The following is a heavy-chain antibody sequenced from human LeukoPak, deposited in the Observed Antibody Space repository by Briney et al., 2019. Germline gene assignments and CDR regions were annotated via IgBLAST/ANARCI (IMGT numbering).Heavy chain of an antibody. D-gene: IGHD6-19*01. Sequence: SETLSLTCAVSGYSISSGYYWGWSRPPPGKGLEGIVSIYHSWWTYYNPSLKSRVTISVDTSTTQFSLKLSSVTAADTAVYYCATEVGQWLVRTWGQGTLVTVSS. V-gene: IGHV4-38-2*01. CDR1: GYSISSGYY. J-gene: IGHJ5*02. CDR2: IYHSWWT. CDR3: ATEVGQWLVRT.